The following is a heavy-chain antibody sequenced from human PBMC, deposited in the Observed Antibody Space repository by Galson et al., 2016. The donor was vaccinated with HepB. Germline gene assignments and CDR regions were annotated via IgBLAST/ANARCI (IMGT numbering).Heavy chain of an antibody. CDR3: ARAPDYSPATIIPAAFDS. V-gene: IGHV3-11*01. Sequence: SLRLSCAVSGFTFRDDYMSWIRQAPGKGLEWVSFISSSGSTIYYADSVKGRFTISRNNAKNSLFLQMDSLRPDDTALYYCARAPDYSPATIIPAAFDSWGQGTLVTVSS. J-gene: IGHJ4*02. CDR1: GFTFRDDY. D-gene: IGHD2-2*01. CDR2: ISSSGSTI.